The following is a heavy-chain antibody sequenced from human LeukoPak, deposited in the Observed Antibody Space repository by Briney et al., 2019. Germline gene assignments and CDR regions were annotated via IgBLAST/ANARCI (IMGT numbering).Heavy chain of an antibody. CDR1: GGSISSGSYY. CDR2: IYTSGST. V-gene: IGHV4-61*02. CDR3: ARVSGSWDYFDY. D-gene: IGHD6-13*01. J-gene: IGHJ4*02. Sequence: SETLSLTCTVSGGSISSGSYYWSWIRRPAGKGLEWIGRIYTSGSTNYNPSLKSRVTISVDTSKNQFSLKLSSVTAADTAVYYCARVSGSWDYFDYWGQGTLVTVSS.